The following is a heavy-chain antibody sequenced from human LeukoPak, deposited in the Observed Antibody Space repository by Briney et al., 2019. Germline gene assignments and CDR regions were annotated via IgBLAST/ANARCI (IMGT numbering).Heavy chain of an antibody. CDR3: ARDHGWGDYYDSSGYYFDAFDI. D-gene: IGHD3-22*01. Sequence: ASVKVSCTASGYTFTSYAMRWVRQAPGQRLEWMGWINAGNGNTKYSQKFQGRVTITRDTSASTAYMELSSLRSEDTAVYYCARDHGWGDYYDSSGYYFDAFDIWGQGTMVTVSS. V-gene: IGHV1-3*01. J-gene: IGHJ3*02. CDR1: GYTFTSYA. CDR2: INAGNGNT.